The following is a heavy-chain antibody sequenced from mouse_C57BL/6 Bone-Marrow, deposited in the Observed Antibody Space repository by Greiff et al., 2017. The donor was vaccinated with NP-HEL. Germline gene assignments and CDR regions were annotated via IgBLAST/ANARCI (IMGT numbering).Heavy chain of an antibody. CDR1: GFTFNTYA. Sequence: EVQVVESGGGLVQPKGSLKLSCAASGFTFNTYAMHWVRQAPGKGLEWVARIRSKSSNYATYYADSVKDRFTISRDDSQSMLYLQMNNLKTEDTAMYYCVGEGVPGYGSSSYYAMDYWGQGTSVTVSS. J-gene: IGHJ4*01. CDR3: VGEGVPGYGSSSYYAMDY. V-gene: IGHV10-3*01. CDR2: IRSKSSNYAT. D-gene: IGHD1-1*01.